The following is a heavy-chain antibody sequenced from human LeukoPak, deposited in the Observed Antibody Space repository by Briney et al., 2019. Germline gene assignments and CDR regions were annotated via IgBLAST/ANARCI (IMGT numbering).Heavy chain of an antibody. Sequence: SETLSLTCTVSGGSISSSSYYWGWIRQPPGKGLEWLGSIYYSGSTYYNPSLKSRVTISVDTAKNQFSLKLSSVTAADTAVYYCARDLTDGGVIVSWGQGTLVTVSS. CDR1: GGSISSSSYY. J-gene: IGHJ4*02. CDR3: ARDLTDGGVIVS. D-gene: IGHD3-16*02. V-gene: IGHV4-39*02. CDR2: IYYSGST.